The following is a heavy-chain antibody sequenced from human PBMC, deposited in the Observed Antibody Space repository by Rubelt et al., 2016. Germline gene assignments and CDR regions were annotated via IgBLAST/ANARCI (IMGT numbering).Heavy chain of an antibody. Sequence: QVQLQQWGAGLLKPSETLSLTCAVYGGSFSGSYLSWIRQPPGKGLEWIGEINHSGSTNYNPSLKSRGTLSVETSKNQFALRLSCVTAAGTAVYYCATRYCGGGSCYVYPEYHLDYWGQGTLVTVSS. CDR2: INHSGST. CDR3: ATRYCGGGSCYVYPEYHLDY. V-gene: IGHV4-34*01. J-gene: IGHJ4*02. CDR1: GGSFSGSY. D-gene: IGHD2-15*01.